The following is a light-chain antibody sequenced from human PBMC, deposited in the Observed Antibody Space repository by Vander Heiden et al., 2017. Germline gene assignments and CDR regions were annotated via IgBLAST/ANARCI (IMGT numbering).Light chain of an antibody. V-gene: IGKV1-39*01. Sequence: IQMTQSPSSLSASVVYRVTITCRASQSISSYLNWYQQKPGKAPKLLIYAASSLQSGLPSRLSGSGSGTDFTLTISSLQPEDFATYYCQQSYSTPRLTFGGGTKVEIK. J-gene: IGKJ4*01. CDR2: AAS. CDR1: QSISSY. CDR3: QQSYSTPRLT.